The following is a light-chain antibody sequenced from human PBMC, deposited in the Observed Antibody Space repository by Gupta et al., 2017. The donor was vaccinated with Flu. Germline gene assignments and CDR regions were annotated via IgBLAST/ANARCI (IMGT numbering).Light chain of an antibody. J-gene: IGLJ2*01. CDR3: AALDDSLNGPV. CDR1: SSNIGSNS. CDR2: SKN. V-gene: IGLV1-44*01. Sequence: QSVLTQPPSASGTPGQRVTISCSGSSSNIGSNSVIWYQQLPRTAPRLLIYSKNRRPSGVPDRFSGSKSGTSASLAISGLQSEDEADYYCAALDDSLNGPVFGGGTRVTVL.